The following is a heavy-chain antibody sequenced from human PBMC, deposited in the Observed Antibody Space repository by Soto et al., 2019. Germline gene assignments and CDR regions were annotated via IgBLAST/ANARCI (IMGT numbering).Heavy chain of an antibody. CDR1: GGTFSSYA. CDR3: ARGEDDILTGYFYYYGMDV. Sequence: QVQLVQSGAEVKKPGSSVKVSCKASGGTFSSYAISWVRQAPGQGLEWMGGIIPIFGTANYAQKFQGRVTITADKSTNTAYMELSSLRSEDPAVYYCARGEDDILTGYFYYYGMDVWGQGTTVTVSS. CDR2: IIPIFGTA. D-gene: IGHD3-9*01. V-gene: IGHV1-69*06. J-gene: IGHJ6*02.